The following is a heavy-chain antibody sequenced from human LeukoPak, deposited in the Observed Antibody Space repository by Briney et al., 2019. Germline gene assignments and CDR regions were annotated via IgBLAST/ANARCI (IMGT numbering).Heavy chain of an antibody. Sequence: PSETLSLTCAVYGGSFSDYYWSWIRQPPGKGLEWIGEINHSGSTNYNPSLKNRVTISLDTSKNQFSLKLSSVTAADTAVYYCARGPSRGSGWYKYWGQGTLVTVSS. CDR3: ARGPSRGSGWYKY. V-gene: IGHV4-34*01. D-gene: IGHD6-19*01. J-gene: IGHJ4*02. CDR2: INHSGST. CDR1: GGSFSDYY.